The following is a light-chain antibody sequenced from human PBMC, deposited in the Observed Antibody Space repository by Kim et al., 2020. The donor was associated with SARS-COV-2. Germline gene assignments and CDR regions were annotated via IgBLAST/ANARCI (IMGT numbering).Light chain of an antibody. CDR1: PGISNY. CDR3: QRYNSAPIT. CDR2: AAS. J-gene: IGKJ5*01. V-gene: IGKV1-27*01. Sequence: EPVEDRATIPCRASPGISNYLAWYQQKPGKVPSLLIYAASTLESGVPSRFSGSGSGTDFTLTISSLQPEDVATYYCQRYNSAPITFGQGTRLEIK.